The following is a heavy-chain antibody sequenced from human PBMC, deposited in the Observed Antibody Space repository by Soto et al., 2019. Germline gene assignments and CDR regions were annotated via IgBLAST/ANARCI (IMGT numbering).Heavy chain of an antibody. V-gene: IGHV5-51*01. CDR3: VCSSIAARSPFYYYGMDV. D-gene: IGHD6-6*01. CDR2: IYPGDSDT. J-gene: IGHJ6*02. CDR1: GYTFTSYW. Sequence: PGESLKISCEGSGYTFTSYWIGWVRQMPGEGQERMGIIYPGDSDTRYSPSLQGTVTISTDKSISTSNQQWSILIASVTAMYYCVCSSIAARSPFYYYGMDVWGQGTMVTVSS.